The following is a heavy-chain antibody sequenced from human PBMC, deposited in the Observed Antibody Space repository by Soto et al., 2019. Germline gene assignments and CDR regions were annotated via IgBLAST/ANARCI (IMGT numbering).Heavy chain of an antibody. V-gene: IGHV1-69*13. J-gene: IGHJ6*02. CDR1: GGTFSIYA. Sequence: SVKVSCKASGGTFSIYAISCVGQSALRWREWMGGIIPIFGTANYAQKFQGRVTITADESTSTAYMELSSLRSEDTAVYYCASSPGTAMVGYYYYGMDVWGQGTTVTVSS. CDR2: IIPIFGTA. CDR3: ASSPGTAMVGYYYYGMDV. D-gene: IGHD5-18*01.